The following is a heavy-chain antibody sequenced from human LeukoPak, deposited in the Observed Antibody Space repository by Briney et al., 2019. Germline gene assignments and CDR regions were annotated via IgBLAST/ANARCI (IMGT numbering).Heavy chain of an antibody. CDR2: IWYGGNDK. Sequence: GGSLRLSCVVSGFSFSYYGMHWVRQAPGKGLEWVAEIWYGGNDKYYADSVKGQFTISRDNSKNTLYLQINSLRAEDTAVYYCAREHFYGSDSNAFDIWGQGTMVTVSS. D-gene: IGHD3-10*01. CDR3: AREHFYGSDSNAFDI. CDR1: GFSFSYYG. V-gene: IGHV3-33*08. J-gene: IGHJ3*02.